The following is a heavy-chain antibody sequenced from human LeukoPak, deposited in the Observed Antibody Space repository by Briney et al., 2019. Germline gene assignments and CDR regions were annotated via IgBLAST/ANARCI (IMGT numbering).Heavy chain of an antibody. V-gene: IGHV4-31*03. CDR2: IYYSGST. D-gene: IGHD3-22*01. J-gene: IGHJ4*02. CDR1: GGSISSGGYY. CDR3: ARSTSSGYGFGY. Sequence: PSQTLSLTCTVSGGSISSGGYYWSWIRQHPGKGLEWIGYIYYSGSTHYNPSLKSRVTISVDTSKNQFSLKLSSVTAADTAVYYCARSTSSGYGFGYWGQGTLVTVSS.